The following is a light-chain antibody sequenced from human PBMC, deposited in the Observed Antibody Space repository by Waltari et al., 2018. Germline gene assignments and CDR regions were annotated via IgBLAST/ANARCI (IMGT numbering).Light chain of an antibody. CDR2: DVN. V-gene: IGLV2-14*01. CDR1: GSDVGGYDY. J-gene: IGLJ1*01. Sequence: QSALTQPASVSGSPGQSITISCPGTGSDVGGYDYVPWYQRHPGKVPKVMIYDVNKRPSGVSDRFSGSKSGYTASLTISGLQAQDEADYYCSSYTSSRAIFVFGIGTKVTVL. CDR3: SSYTSSRAIFV.